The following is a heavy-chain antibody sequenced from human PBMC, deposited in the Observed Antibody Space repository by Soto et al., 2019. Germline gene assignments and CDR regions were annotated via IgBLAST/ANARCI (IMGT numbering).Heavy chain of an antibody. V-gene: IGHV4-34*01. J-gene: IGHJ4*02. Sequence: QVQLQQWGAGLLKPSETLSLTCAVYGGSFSGYYWSWIRQPPGKGLEWIGEINHSGSTNYNPSLKSRVTISVDTSKNQFSLKLSSVTAAVTAVYYCARSYSSIWFYFDYWGQGTLVTVSS. CDR3: ARSYSSIWFYFDY. CDR1: GGSFSGYY. CDR2: INHSGST. D-gene: IGHD6-13*01.